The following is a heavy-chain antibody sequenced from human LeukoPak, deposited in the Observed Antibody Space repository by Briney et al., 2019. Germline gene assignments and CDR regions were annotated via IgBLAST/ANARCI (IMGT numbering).Heavy chain of an antibody. V-gene: IGHV4-61*02. Sequence: SETLSLTCTVSGGSISSGSYYWSWHRQPAGKGLEWIGRIYTSGSTNYNPSHKSGVTISVNTTKKQYTQRRSSVTAADTAVYYCARELPETMVRGVIIYYYYYMDVWGKGTTVTISS. D-gene: IGHD3-10*01. CDR3: ARELPETMVRGVIIYYYYYMDV. CDR2: IYTSGST. J-gene: IGHJ6*03. CDR1: GGSISSGSYY.